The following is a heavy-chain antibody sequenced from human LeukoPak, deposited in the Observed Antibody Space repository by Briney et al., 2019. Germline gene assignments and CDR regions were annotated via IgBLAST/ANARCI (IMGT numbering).Heavy chain of an antibody. J-gene: IGHJ4*02. D-gene: IGHD3-10*01. Sequence: PGGSLRLSCATSGFTFSAYDMNWVRQAPGKGLEWVSHITSSGTTIYYADSMKGRFTISRDNAKNSVYLQMNSLRAEDTAVYYCAKDTYYYFDYWGQGTLVTVSS. CDR1: GFTFSAYD. V-gene: IGHV3-48*03. CDR2: ITSSGTTI. CDR3: AKDTYYYFDY.